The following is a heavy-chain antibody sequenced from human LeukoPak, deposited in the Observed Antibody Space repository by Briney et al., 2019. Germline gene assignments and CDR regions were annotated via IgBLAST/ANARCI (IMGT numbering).Heavy chain of an antibody. V-gene: IGHV3-33*06. CDR2: IWYDGGNM. Sequence: GGSLRLSCAASGFTFSAYAMHWVRQAPGKGLEWVALIWYDGGNMYYADSVQGRFTISRDNSRNTLYLQMNSLRAEDTAVYYCAKTVGAISPGWFDPWGQGTLVTVSS. CDR3: AKTVGAISPGWFDP. D-gene: IGHD1-26*01. CDR1: GFTFSAYA. J-gene: IGHJ5*02.